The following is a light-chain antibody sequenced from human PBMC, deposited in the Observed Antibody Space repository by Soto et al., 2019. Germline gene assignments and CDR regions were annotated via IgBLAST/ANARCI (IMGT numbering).Light chain of an antibody. V-gene: IGKV3-11*01. CDR2: DAS. CDR3: QQRSNWPIT. CDR1: QSVSRY. Sequence: EIVLTQSPATLSVSPGERATLSWGASQSVSRYLAWYQQKPGQAPMPLIYDASNRATGIPARFSGIGSGTDFTLTISSLETEDFAVYDGQQRSNWPITFGQGTRLEIK. J-gene: IGKJ5*01.